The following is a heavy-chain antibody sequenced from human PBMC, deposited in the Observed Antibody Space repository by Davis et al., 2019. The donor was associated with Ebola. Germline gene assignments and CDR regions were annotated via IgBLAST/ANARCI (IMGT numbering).Heavy chain of an antibody. Sequence: GESLKISCAASGFTFSSYSMNWVRQAPGKGLEWVSSISSSSSYIYYADSVKGRFTISRDNAKNSLYLQMNSLRAEDTAVYYCARAGGDSSGPYYYYYGMDVWGQGTTVTVSS. J-gene: IGHJ6*02. D-gene: IGHD3-22*01. V-gene: IGHV3-21*01. CDR2: ISSSSSYI. CDR3: ARAGGDSSGPYYYYYGMDV. CDR1: GFTFSSYS.